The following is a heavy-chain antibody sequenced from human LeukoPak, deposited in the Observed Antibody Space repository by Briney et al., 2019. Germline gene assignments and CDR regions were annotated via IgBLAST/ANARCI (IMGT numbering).Heavy chain of an antibody. CDR3: ASWAYSYGPYYFDY. J-gene: IGHJ4*02. CDR1: GGSFSGYY. Sequence: SETLSLTCAVYGGSFSGYYWSWIRQPPGKGLEWIGEINHSGSTNYNPSLKSRVTISVDTSKNQLSLKLSSVTAADTAVYYCASWAYSYGPYYFDYWGQGTLVTVSS. CDR2: INHSGST. D-gene: IGHD5-18*01. V-gene: IGHV4-34*01.